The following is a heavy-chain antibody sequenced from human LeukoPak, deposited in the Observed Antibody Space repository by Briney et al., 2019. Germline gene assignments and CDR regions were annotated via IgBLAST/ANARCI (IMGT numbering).Heavy chain of an antibody. D-gene: IGHD3-22*01. J-gene: IGHJ4*02. CDR2: INPNSGGT. CDR1: GYTFTGYY. V-gene: IGHV1-2*02. Sequence: ASVKVSCKASGYTFTGYYMHWVRQAPGQGLEWMGWINPNSGGTNYAQKFQGRVTMTRDTSISTAYMELSRLRSDDTAVYYCATQYYYDSSGYYFYLDYWGQGTLVTVSS. CDR3: ATQYYYDSSGYYFYLDY.